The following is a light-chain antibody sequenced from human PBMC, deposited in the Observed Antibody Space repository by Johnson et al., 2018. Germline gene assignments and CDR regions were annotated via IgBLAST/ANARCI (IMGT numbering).Light chain of an antibody. CDR1: SSNIGNNY. CDR3: GTWDSSLSAGKV. J-gene: IGLJ1*01. V-gene: IGLV1-51*02. Sequence: QSVLTQPPSVSAAPGQKVTISCCGSSSNIGNNYVSWYQQLPGTAPKLLIYENNKRPSGIPDRFSGSKSGTSATLGITGLQTGDEADYYCGTWDSSLSAGKVFGTGTKVTVL. CDR2: ENN.